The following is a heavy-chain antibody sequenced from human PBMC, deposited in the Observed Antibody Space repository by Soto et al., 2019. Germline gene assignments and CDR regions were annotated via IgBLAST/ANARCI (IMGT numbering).Heavy chain of an antibody. Sequence: ASVKVSCRASGYTFTNYYIHWLRQAPGQGLEWLGILRHRTGNTGYAQRFQGRVTMTRDTSTGTVYMELTSLKSDDTAVYYCAREPNVSFYFDYWGQGTQVTVSS. J-gene: IGHJ4*02. V-gene: IGHV1-46*01. CDR2: LRHRTGNT. CDR3: AREPNVSFYFDY. CDR1: GYTFTNYY.